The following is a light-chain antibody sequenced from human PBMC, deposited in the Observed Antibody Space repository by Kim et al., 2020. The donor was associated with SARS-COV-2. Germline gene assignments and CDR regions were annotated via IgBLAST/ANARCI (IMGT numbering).Light chain of an antibody. CDR1: SSNIGINT. V-gene: IGLV1-44*01. CDR2: CNN. Sequence: QSVLTQPPSASGTPGQRVTISCSGSSSNIGINTVNWYQQVPGTAPKHLIYCNNKRPSGGPDRFSVSKSGTSASLAISGLQSEHEADYYCAAWDDSLNGWVFGGGTQLTVL. CDR3: AAWDDSLNGWV. J-gene: IGLJ3*02.